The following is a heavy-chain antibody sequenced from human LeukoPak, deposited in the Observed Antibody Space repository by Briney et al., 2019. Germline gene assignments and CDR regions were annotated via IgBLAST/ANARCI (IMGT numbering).Heavy chain of an antibody. J-gene: IGHJ4*02. D-gene: IGHD1-14*01. Sequence: GGSLRLSCAASGFTFSSYAMSWVRQAPGKGLEGVSSISSSSSYIYYADSVKGRFTISRDNAKNSLYLQMNSLRAEDTAVYYCARGPKVAVTGTTPFDYWGQGTLVTVSS. CDR1: GFTFSSYA. V-gene: IGHV3-21*01. CDR2: ISSSSSYI. CDR3: ARGPKVAVTGTTPFDY.